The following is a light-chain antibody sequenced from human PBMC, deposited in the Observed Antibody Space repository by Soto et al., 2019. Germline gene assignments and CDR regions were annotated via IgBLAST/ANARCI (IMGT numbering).Light chain of an antibody. Sequence: QSAPTQPASVSGSPGQSITISCTGTSSDVVTYNLVSWYQHHPGKAPKLMIYEGSKRPSGVSNRFSGSKSGNTASLTISGLQAEDEADYYCCSYAGSSTYVFGTGTKLTVL. V-gene: IGLV2-23*01. CDR2: EGS. J-gene: IGLJ1*01. CDR3: CSYAGSSTYV. CDR1: SSDVVTYNL.